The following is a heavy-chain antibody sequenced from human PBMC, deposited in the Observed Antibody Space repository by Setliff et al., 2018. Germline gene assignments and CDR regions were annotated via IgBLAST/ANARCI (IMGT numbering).Heavy chain of an antibody. J-gene: IGHJ4*02. V-gene: IGHV3-11*04. D-gene: IGHD3-10*01. CDR2: IDPRGSPV. CDR1: GFTFIDYY. CDR3: VRDWASGDDH. Sequence: GSLRLSCAASGFTFIDYYMNWIRQTPRKGLEWISHIDPRGSPVDYVDSVKGRFTISRDNTKNSLFLQMNILEVEDTAVYYCVRDWASGDDHWGRGTLVTVSS.